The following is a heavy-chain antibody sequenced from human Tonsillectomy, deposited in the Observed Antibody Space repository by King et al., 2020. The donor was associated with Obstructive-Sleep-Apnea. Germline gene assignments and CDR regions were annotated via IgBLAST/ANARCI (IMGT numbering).Heavy chain of an antibody. CDR1: GFTFSSYS. CDR2: ISRSSSTI. V-gene: IGHV3-48*04. CDR3: ARTRTTVTTRPYFDY. D-gene: IGHD4-17*01. J-gene: IGHJ4*02. Sequence: VQLVESGGGLVQPGGSLRLSCAASGFTFSSYSMNCVRQAPGKGLEWVSYISRSSSTIYYAASVKGRFTSSREHAKNSLYLQMNSLRAEDPAVYYCARTRTTVTTRPYFDYWGQGTLVTVSP.